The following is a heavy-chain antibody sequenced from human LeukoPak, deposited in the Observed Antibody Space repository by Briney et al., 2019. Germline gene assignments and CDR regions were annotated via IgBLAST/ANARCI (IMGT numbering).Heavy chain of an antibody. J-gene: IGHJ4*02. CDR3: ARGSIVGAPAFDY. D-gene: IGHD1-26*01. CDR2: IYYSGST. Sequence: PSETLSLTCTVSGGSISSYYWSWIRQPPGKGLEWIGYIYYSGSTNYNPSLKSRVTISVDTSKNQFSLKLSSVTAADTAVYYCARGSIVGAPAFDYWGQGTLVTVSS. V-gene: IGHV4-59*01. CDR1: GGSISSYY.